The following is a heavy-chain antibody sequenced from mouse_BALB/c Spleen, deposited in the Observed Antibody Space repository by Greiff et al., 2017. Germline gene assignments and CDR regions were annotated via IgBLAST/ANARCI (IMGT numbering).Heavy chain of an antibody. J-gene: IGHJ4*01. CDR2: IDPENGDT. Sequence: EVQLVESGAELVRSGASVKLSCTASGFNIKDYYMHWVKQRPEQGLEWIGWIDPENGDTEYAPKFQGKATMTADTSSNTAYLQLSSLTSEDTAVYYCNADGPYAMDYWGQGTSVTVSS. CDR3: NADGPYAMDY. CDR1: GFNIKDYY. D-gene: IGHD2-3*01. V-gene: IGHV14-4*02.